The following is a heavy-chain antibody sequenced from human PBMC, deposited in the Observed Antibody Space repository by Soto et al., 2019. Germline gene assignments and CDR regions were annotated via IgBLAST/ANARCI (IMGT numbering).Heavy chain of an antibody. J-gene: IGHJ4*02. Sequence: PGGSMRLSCTTSGVTFGDYAMSWFRQAPGKGLEWIGYIRSNTYGGTTEYAASVKGRFTISRDDSKRVAHLQMNSLETEDTAVYFCARRKYLDYWGQGTLVTVS. CDR1: GVTFGDYA. CDR2: IRSNTYGGTT. V-gene: IGHV3-49*03. CDR3: ARRKYLDY. D-gene: IGHD6-6*01.